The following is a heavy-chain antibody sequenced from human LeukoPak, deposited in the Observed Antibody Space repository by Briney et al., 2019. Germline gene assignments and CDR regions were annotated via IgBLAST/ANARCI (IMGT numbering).Heavy chain of an antibody. V-gene: IGHV4-30-2*03. J-gene: IGHJ4*02. CDR1: GGSISSGGYY. Sequence: SETLSLTCTVSGGSISSGGYYWSWIRQPPGKGLEWIGYIYHSGSTFYNPSLKSRVTISVDTSKNQFSLELSSVTAADTAVYYCVRQPYSTSYFDYWGQGTLVTVSS. CDR3: VRQPYSTSYFDY. CDR2: IYHSGST. D-gene: IGHD2-21*01.